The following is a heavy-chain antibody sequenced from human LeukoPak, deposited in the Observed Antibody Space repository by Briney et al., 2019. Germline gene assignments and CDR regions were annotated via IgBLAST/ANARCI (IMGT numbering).Heavy chain of an antibody. CDR2: ISAYNGNT. Sequence: WASVKVSCKASGYTFTSYGISWVRQAPGQGLEWMGWISAYNGNTNYAQKLQGRVTMTTDTPTSTAYMELSRLRSDDTAVYYCARDRGTYFDYWGQGTLVTVSS. CDR1: GYTFTSYG. J-gene: IGHJ4*02. V-gene: IGHV1-18*01. CDR3: ARDRGTYFDY.